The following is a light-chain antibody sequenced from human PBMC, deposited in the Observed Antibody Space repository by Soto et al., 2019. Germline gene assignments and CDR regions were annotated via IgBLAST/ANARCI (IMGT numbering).Light chain of an antibody. CDR1: QSLLHSNGYNY. CDR3: MQPLQSGT. J-gene: IGKJ1*01. CDR2: LGS. V-gene: IGKV2-28*01. Sequence: DIVMTQSTLSLPVTPGEPASISCRSSQSLLHSNGYNYLDWYLQKPGQSPQLLIYLGSNRASGVPDRFSGSGSCTDFTLKISRVEAEDVAVYYCMQPLQSGTVGQGTKVDTK.